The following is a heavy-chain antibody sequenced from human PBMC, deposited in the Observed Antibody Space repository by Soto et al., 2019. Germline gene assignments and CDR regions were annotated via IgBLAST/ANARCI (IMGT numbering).Heavy chain of an antibody. CDR1: GFIFSSYA. CDR2: IIGSGGSS. Sequence: QPGGSLRLSCTASGFIFSSYAMCWVRQAPGKGLEWVSGIIGSGGSSYYAGSVKGRFTISRDNSKHTLYLQMNSLRAEDTAIYYCAKKIRGGFWFGESDDAFDVWGQGAKVT. V-gene: IGHV3-23*01. D-gene: IGHD3-10*01. J-gene: IGHJ3*01. CDR3: AKKIRGGFWFGESDDAFDV.